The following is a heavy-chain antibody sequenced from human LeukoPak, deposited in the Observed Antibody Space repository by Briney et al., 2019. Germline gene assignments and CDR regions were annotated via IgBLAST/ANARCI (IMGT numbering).Heavy chain of an antibody. Sequence: ASVKVSCKASGYTFTSYDINWVRQATGQGLEWMGWMNPNSGNTGYAQKFQGRVTTTRNTSISTAYMELSSLRSGDTAVYYCARGGYYGSGSYPDYWGQGTLVTVSS. J-gene: IGHJ4*02. V-gene: IGHV1-8*01. CDR3: ARGGYYGSGSYPDY. D-gene: IGHD3-10*01. CDR2: MNPNSGNT. CDR1: GYTFTSYD.